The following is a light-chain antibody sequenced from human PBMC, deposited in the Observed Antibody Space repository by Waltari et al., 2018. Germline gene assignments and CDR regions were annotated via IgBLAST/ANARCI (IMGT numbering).Light chain of an antibody. CDR1: RLRRFS. CDR2: GQD. Sequence: SSELTQDPAVSVALGPTVRLTCHGDRLRRFSASWYQQRPGQAPKLVLYGQDTRPSGIPDRFSGSTSGGTASLTITGAQAEDEADYFCHSRVSTSTRVFGGGTRLTV. J-gene: IGLJ2*01. CDR3: HSRVSTSTRV. V-gene: IGLV3-19*01.